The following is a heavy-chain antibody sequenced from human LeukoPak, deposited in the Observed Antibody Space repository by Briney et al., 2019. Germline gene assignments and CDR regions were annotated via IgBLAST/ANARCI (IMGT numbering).Heavy chain of an antibody. J-gene: IGHJ4*02. V-gene: IGHV1-69*02. CDR2: IIPILGIA. CDR3: ARERIAVAGSFDY. CDR1: GGTFSSYT. Sequence: SVKVSCTASGGTFSSYTISWVRQAPGQGLEWMGRIIPILGIANYAQKFQGRVTITADKSTSTAYMELSSLRSEDTAVYYCARERIAVAGSFDYWGQGTLVTVSS. D-gene: IGHD6-19*01.